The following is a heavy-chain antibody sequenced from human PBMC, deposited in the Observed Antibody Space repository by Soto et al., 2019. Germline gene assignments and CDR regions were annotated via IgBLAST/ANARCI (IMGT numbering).Heavy chain of an antibody. CDR2: ISYDGSNK. J-gene: IGHJ6*02. D-gene: IGHD6-13*01. CDR3: AKIDSGSSYYYYGMDV. CDR1: GFTFSSYG. Sequence: QVQLVESGGGVVQPGRSLRLSCAASGFTFSSYGMHWVRQAPGKGLEWVAVISYDGSNKYYADSVKGRFTISRDNSKNTLYLQMNGLRAEDTAVYYCAKIDSGSSYYYYGMDVWGQGTTVTVSS. V-gene: IGHV3-30*18.